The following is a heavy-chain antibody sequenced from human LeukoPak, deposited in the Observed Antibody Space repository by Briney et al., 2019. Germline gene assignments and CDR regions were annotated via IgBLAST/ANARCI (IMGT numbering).Heavy chain of an antibody. CDR3: ARDPDDYVWGSYLFDP. Sequence: GGSLRLSCAAAGFTFSSYWMHWVRQAPGKGLVWVSRINSDGSSTSYADSVKGRFTISRDNAKNTLYLQMNSLRAEDTAVYYSARDPDDYVWGSYLFDPWGQGTLVTVSS. J-gene: IGHJ5*02. CDR2: INSDGSST. V-gene: IGHV3-74*01. D-gene: IGHD3-16*01. CDR1: GFTFSSYW.